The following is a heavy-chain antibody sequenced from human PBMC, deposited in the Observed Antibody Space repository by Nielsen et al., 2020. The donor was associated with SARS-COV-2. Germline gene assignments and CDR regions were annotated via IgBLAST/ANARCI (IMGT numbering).Heavy chain of an antibody. V-gene: IGHV4-59*12. CDR1: GGSINSYY. Sequence: SETLSLTCTVSGGSINSYYWSWIRQPPGKGLEWIGFLYHSRSVNYNPSLRSRVTISGDTSNNQISLSLKSVSAADTAVYFCARGDLVVVPSPLLGLGPIFYYFYLDVWGKGTSVIVSS. D-gene: IGHD2-2*02. CDR3: ARGDLVVVPSPLLGLGPIFYYFYLDV. CDR2: LYHSRSV. J-gene: IGHJ6*03.